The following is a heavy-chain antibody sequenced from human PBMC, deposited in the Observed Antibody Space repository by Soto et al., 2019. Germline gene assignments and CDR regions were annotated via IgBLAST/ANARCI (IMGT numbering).Heavy chain of an antibody. D-gene: IGHD6-13*01. CDR3: ARETDSSSWYLSMHY. Sequence: QVQLVESGGGVVQPGRSLRLSCAASGFTFSSYDMHWVRQAPGKGLEWVAVIWYDGSNKYYADSVKGRFTISRDNSKNTLYLQMNSLRAEDTAVYYCARETDSSSWYLSMHYWGQGTRVTVSS. J-gene: IGHJ4*02. CDR2: IWYDGSNK. V-gene: IGHV3-33*01. CDR1: GFTFSSYD.